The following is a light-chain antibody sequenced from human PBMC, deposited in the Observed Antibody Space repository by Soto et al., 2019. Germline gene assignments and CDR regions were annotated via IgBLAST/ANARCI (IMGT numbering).Light chain of an antibody. CDR3: QQRSNWPT. Sequence: EIVLTQSPATLSLSPGERATLSCRASQSVSSYLAWYQQKPGQAPRLLIYDASNRATGIPARFSGSGSGTDFTVTISRLEPEDFAVYYCQQRSNWPTFGQGTRLEIK. J-gene: IGKJ5*01. CDR2: DAS. V-gene: IGKV3-11*01. CDR1: QSVSSY.